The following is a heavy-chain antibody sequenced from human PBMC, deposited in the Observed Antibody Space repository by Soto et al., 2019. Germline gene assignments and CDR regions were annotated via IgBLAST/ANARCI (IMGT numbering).Heavy chain of an antibody. CDR2: MSFDGTYK. J-gene: IGHJ4*02. Sequence: QVQLAESGGGVVQPGSSLRLSCVGSGFRFSAYGMHWVRQAPGKGLEWVAMMSFDGTYKYYADSVKGRFIISRDNAKNALYLQMNSLRAEDTALYYCAKDRRDGEYNSVYDFWGQGTLGTVSS. V-gene: IGHV3-30*18. CDR3: AKDRRDGEYNSVYDF. CDR1: GFRFSAYG. D-gene: IGHD4-17*01.